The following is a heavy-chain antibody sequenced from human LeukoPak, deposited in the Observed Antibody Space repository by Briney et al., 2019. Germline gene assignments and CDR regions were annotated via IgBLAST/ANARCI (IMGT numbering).Heavy chain of an antibody. Sequence: SETLSLTCTVSGGSISSSSYYWGWIRQPPGKGLEWIGYIYYSGSTNYNPSLKSRVTISVDTSKNQFSLKLSSVTAADTAVYYCARVGNSITMVRGVGWFDPWGQGTLVTVSS. CDR2: IYYSGST. CDR1: GGSISSSSYY. V-gene: IGHV4-61*05. J-gene: IGHJ5*02. CDR3: ARVGNSITMVRGVGWFDP. D-gene: IGHD3-10*01.